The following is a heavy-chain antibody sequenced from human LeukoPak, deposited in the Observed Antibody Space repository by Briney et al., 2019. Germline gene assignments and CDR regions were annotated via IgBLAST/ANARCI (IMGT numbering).Heavy chain of an antibody. CDR2: MNPNSGKS. D-gene: IGHD1-26*01. Sequence: AASVKVSCKSSGYTFTSYDINWVRQATGQGPEWMGWMNPNSGKSDFAQKFRGRVTMTRDTSISTAYMELGSLRSEDTAVYYCARGPPFRGSQGWFDPWGQGTLVIVSS. CDR3: ARGPPFRGSQGWFDP. V-gene: IGHV1-8*01. J-gene: IGHJ5*02. CDR1: GYTFTSYD.